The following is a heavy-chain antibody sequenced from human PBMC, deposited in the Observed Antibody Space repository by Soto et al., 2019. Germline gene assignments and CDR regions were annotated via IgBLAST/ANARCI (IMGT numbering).Heavy chain of an antibody. D-gene: IGHD1-1*01. Sequence: SLRLSCEASGFTFSSYCMHWFRQAPGQGLVWVSRMTSDGTTTNYADSVKGRFTISRDNSRNTLYLQMNSLRAEETAVYYCVRDGYPAWVYGVDVWGQGTTVTSP. CDR1: GFTFSSYC. CDR2: MTSDGTTT. V-gene: IGHV3-74*01. CDR3: VRDGYPAWVYGVDV. J-gene: IGHJ6*02.